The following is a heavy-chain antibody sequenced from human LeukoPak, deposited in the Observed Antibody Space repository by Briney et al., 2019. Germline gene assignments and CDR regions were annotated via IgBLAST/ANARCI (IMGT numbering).Heavy chain of an antibody. CDR3: ARDFSSASWTYFYYYMDV. Sequence: PSETLSLTCTFSGGSISSYYWSWIRQPAGKGLEWIGRIQTSGSTNYNPSLKSRVTISVDTSKNQFSLKLSSVTAADTAVYYCARDFSSASWTYFYYYMDVWGKGTTVTVSS. CDR2: IQTSGST. D-gene: IGHD2-2*01. CDR1: GGSISSYY. J-gene: IGHJ6*03. V-gene: IGHV4-4*07.